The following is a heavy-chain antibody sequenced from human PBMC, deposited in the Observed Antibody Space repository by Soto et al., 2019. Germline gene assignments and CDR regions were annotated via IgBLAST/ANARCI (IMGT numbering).Heavy chain of an antibody. V-gene: IGHV3-9*01. CDR2: INWSSSSR. D-gene: IGHD3-16*01. Sequence: GGSLRLSCAASGFTFDEYAMHWVRQVPGKGLEWVAGINWSSSSRGYADSVQGRFTISRDSAQKSLYLQMTSLGTDDTALYYCTKDLSGAIGGFFDSWGQGTLVTVSS. CDR1: GFTFDEYA. J-gene: IGHJ4*02. CDR3: TKDLSGAIGGFFDS.